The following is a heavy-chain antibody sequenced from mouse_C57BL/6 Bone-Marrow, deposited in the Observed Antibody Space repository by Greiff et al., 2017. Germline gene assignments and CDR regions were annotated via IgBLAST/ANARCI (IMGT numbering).Heavy chain of an antibody. CDR3: ARYSFDY. V-gene: IGHV3-6*01. D-gene: IGHD2-12*01. CDR1: GYSITSGYY. CDR2: ISYDGSN. J-gene: IGHJ2*01. Sequence: EVKLMESGPGLVKPSQSLSFTCSVTGYSITSGYYWNWIRQFPGNKLEWMGYISYDGSNNYNPSLKNRISITRNTSKNQFFLKLNSLTTEDTATYYCARYSFDYWGQGTTRTVSS.